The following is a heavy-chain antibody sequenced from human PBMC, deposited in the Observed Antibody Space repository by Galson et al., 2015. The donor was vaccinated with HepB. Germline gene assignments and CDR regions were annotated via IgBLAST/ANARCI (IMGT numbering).Heavy chain of an antibody. CDR1: GFTFSGKA. CDR2: ITYDGTTE. CDR3: ARDSAAVAGNPDY. Sequence: SLRLSCAASGFTFSGKAMHWVRQAPGKGLEWVAVITYDGTTEKYADSVMGRFTISRDNPKNTLYVQMNRLRPEDTAVYYCARDSAAVAGNPDYWGQGTQVTVSS. J-gene: IGHJ4*02. D-gene: IGHD6-19*01. V-gene: IGHV3-30-3*01.